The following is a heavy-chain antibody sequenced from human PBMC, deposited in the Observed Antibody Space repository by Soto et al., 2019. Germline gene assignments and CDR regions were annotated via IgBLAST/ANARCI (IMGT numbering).Heavy chain of an antibody. V-gene: IGHV4-39*01. CDR2: IYYSGST. J-gene: IGHJ5*02. CDR3: ARPHAGDYDSSGYFPQGTWFDP. Sequence: PSETLSLTCTVSGGSISSSSYYWGWIRQPPGKGLEWIGSIYYSGSTYYNPSLKSRVTISVDTSKNQFSLKLGSVTAADTAVYYCARPHAGDYDSSGYFPQGTWFDPWGQGTLVTVSS. CDR1: GGSISSSSYY. D-gene: IGHD3-22*01.